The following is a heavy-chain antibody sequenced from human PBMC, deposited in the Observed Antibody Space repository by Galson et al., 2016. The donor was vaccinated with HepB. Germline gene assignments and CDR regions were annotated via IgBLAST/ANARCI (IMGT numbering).Heavy chain of an antibody. CDR3: SRDPAPLMYAFDI. D-gene: IGHD2-8*01. V-gene: IGHV6-1*01. CDR2: TYYRSKWYN. CDR1: GDSVASNSGG. Sequence: CAISGDSVASNSGGWNWIRQSPSRGLEWLGRTYYRSKWYNDYAVSVKSRITINPDTSKNQFYLQLNSVTPEDTAVYYCSRDPAPLMYAFDIWGQGTMVTVSS. J-gene: IGHJ3*02.